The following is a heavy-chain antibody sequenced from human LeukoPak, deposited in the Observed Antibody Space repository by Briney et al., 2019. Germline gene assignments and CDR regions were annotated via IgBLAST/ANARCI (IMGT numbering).Heavy chain of an antibody. Sequence: ASVKVSCKASGYTFTGYYMHWVRQAPGQGLEWMGWINPNNGGTNYAQKFQGRVTMTRDTSISTAYMELSRLRSDDTAVYYCARGSPIVVVTAISQPFDYWGQGTLVTVSS. CDR1: GYTFTGYY. CDR2: INPNNGGT. D-gene: IGHD2-21*02. V-gene: IGHV1-2*02. J-gene: IGHJ4*02. CDR3: ARGSPIVVVTAISQPFDY.